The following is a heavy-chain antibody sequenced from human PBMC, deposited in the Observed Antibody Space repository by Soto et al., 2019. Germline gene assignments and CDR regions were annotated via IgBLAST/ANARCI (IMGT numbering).Heavy chain of an antibody. CDR1: GYTLTELS. CDR2: FDPEDGET. V-gene: IGHV1-24*01. Sequence: ASVKVSCKVSGYTLTELSMHWVRQAPGKGLEWMGGFDPEDGETIYAQKFQGRVTMTEDTSTDTAYMELSSLRSADTAVYYCATGPLYYYDSSGYYFWGQGTLVTVSS. CDR3: ATGPLYYYDSSGYYF. D-gene: IGHD3-22*01. J-gene: IGHJ4*02.